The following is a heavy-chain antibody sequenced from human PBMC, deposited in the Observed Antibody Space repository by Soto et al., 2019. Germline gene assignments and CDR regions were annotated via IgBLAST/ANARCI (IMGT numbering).Heavy chain of an antibody. V-gene: IGHV4-31*03. J-gene: IGHJ3*02. Sequence: QVQLQESGPGLVKPSQTLSLTCTVSGGSISTGGYYWSWIRQHPGRGLEWIGYIYHSGMTFSNPSLQSRVAKSIDTSKNKFSLKLSSVPAADTAVYYCATVRCELHEAFEIWGQGTMVSISS. CDR2: IYHSGMT. CDR1: GGSISTGGYY. CDR3: ATVRCELHEAFEI. D-gene: IGHD1-7*01.